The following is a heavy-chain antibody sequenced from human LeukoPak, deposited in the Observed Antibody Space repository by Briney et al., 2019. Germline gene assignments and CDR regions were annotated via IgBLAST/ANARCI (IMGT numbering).Heavy chain of an antibody. CDR3: ARSPNYYYMDV. Sequence: SSETLSLTCTVSGGSLSSYYWSWIRQPPGKGLEWIGYIYYSGSTNYNPSLKSRVTISVDTSKNQFSLKLSSVTAADTAVYYCARSPNYYYMDVWGKGTTVTVSS. CDR1: GGSLSSYY. J-gene: IGHJ6*03. V-gene: IGHV4-59*08. CDR2: IYYSGST.